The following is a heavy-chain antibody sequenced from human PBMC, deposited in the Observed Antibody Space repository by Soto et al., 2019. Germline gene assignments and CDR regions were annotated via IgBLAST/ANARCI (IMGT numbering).Heavy chain of an antibody. J-gene: IGHJ5*02. CDR3: AREIDTAMLRGYSWFDP. D-gene: IGHD5-18*01. Sequence: SETLSLTCTVSGGSISSYYWIWIRQPPGKGLEWIGYIYYSGSTNYNPSLKSRVTISVDTSKNQFSLKLSSVTAADTAVYYCAREIDTAMLRGYSWFDPWGQGTLVTVSS. V-gene: IGHV4-59*01. CDR2: IYYSGST. CDR1: GGSISSYY.